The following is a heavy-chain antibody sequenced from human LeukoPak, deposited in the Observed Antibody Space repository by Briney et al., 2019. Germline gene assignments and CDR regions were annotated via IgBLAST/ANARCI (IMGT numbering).Heavy chain of an antibody. D-gene: IGHD5-18*01. V-gene: IGHV1-2*02. Sequence: ALVKVSCKASGYTFTGYYMHWVRQAPGQGLEWMGWINPNSGGTNDAQKFQGRVTMTTDTSISTAYMELSRLRSDDTALYYCARGGWSGYSYGSEPEKYFDYWGQGTLVTVSS. CDR3: ARGGWSGYSYGSEPEKYFDY. J-gene: IGHJ4*02. CDR2: INPNSGGT. CDR1: GYTFTGYY.